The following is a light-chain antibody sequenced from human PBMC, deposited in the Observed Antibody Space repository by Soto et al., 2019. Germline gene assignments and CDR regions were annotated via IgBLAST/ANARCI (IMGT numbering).Light chain of an antibody. J-gene: IGKJ1*01. V-gene: IGKV3-20*01. CDR1: QSVSSSY. CDR3: QQYDSSPLT. CDR2: GAS. Sequence: EIVLTQSPDTLSLSPGERATLSCRASQSVSSSYLAWYQQKPGQAPRLLIYGASSRATGIPVRFSGSGSGTDFTLTISRLEPEDVAVYYCQQYDSSPLTFGQGTKVEIK.